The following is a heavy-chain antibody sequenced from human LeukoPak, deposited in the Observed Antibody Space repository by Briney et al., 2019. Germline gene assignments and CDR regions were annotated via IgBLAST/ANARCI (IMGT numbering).Heavy chain of an antibody. CDR1: GFTFSSYA. D-gene: IGHD3-22*01. CDR2: ISGSGGST. J-gene: IGHJ4*02. Sequence: PGGSLRLSCAASGFTFSSYAMSWVRQAPGKGLEWVSAISGSGGSTYYADSVKGRFTISRDNSKNTLYLQMNSLRAEDTAVYYCAKSSPFPEYYYDSSGYYYRPFYFDYWGQGTLVTVSS. CDR3: AKSSPFPEYYYDSSGYYYRPFYFDY. V-gene: IGHV3-23*01.